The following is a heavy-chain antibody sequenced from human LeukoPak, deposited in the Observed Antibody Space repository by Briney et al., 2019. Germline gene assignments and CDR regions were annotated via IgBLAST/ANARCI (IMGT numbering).Heavy chain of an antibody. CDR2: MNPNSGNT. CDR3: ARIGRSFNRNSWYLNY. D-gene: IGHD6-13*01. CDR1: GYTFTSYD. V-gene: IGHV1-8*01. J-gene: IGHJ4*02. Sequence: ASVKVSCKASGYTFTSYDINWVRQATGQGLEWMGWMNPNSGNTGYAQKFQGRVTMTRNTSISTAYMELSSLRSEDTAVYYCARIGRSFNRNSWYLNYWGQGTLVTVSS.